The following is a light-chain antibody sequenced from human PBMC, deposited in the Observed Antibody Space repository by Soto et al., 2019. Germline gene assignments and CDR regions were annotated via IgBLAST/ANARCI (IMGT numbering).Light chain of an antibody. V-gene: IGKV3-20*01. Sequence: IVLTQSPGTLSLSPGERATLSCRASQSVSSSYLAWYQQKPGQAPRLLIYGASSRATGIPDRFIGSGSGTDFTLTISRLEPEECAVYYCQQYGSSPLTCGGGTKVEIK. J-gene: IGKJ4*01. CDR2: GAS. CDR3: QQYGSSPLT. CDR1: QSVSSSY.